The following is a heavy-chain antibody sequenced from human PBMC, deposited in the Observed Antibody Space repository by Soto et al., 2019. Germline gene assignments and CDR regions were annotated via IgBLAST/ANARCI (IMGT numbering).Heavy chain of an antibody. V-gene: IGHV1-3*01. CDR2: INAGNGNT. CDR1: GYTFTSYA. Sequence: SVKVSCKASGYTFTSYAMHWVRQAPGQRLEWMGWINAGNGNTKYSQKFQGRVTITRDTSASTAYMELSSLRSEDTAVYYCARDPIDSSGYPGYYGMDVWGQGTTVTVSS. J-gene: IGHJ6*02. CDR3: ARDPIDSSGYPGYYGMDV. D-gene: IGHD3-22*01.